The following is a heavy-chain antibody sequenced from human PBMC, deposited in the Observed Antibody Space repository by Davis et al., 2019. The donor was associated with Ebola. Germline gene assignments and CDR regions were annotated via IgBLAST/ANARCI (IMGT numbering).Heavy chain of an antibody. D-gene: IGHD2-2*01. CDR2: INPSGGST. Sequence: ASVKVSCKASGYTFTSYYMHWVRQAPGQGLEWMGIINPSGGSTSYAQKFQGRVTMTRDTSTSTVYMELSSLRSDDTAVYYCARDKCTSCPSGYYYMDVWGKGTTVTVSS. V-gene: IGHV1-46*01. CDR1: GYTFTSYY. CDR3: ARDKCTSCPSGYYYMDV. J-gene: IGHJ6*03.